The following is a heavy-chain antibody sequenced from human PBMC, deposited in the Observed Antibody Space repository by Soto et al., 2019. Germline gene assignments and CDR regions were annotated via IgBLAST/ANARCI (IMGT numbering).Heavy chain of an antibody. J-gene: IGHJ4*02. D-gene: IGHD2-2*01. Sequence: QLQLQESGPGLVKPSETLSLTCTVSGGSISSNYWGWIRQPPGKGLEWIGSISYSGGTYYNPSLKSRVTISVDTSKNQFSLRLSSMTPADTAVYYCARRCNSPSCYRYWGQGTLVTVSS. V-gene: IGHV4-39*01. CDR1: GGSISSNY. CDR2: ISYSGGT. CDR3: ARRCNSPSCYRY.